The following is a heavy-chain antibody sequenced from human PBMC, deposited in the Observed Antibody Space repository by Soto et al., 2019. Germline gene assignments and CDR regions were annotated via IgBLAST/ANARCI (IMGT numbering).Heavy chain of an antibody. D-gene: IGHD6-6*01. CDR3: AKDRTGMSIAAPYAFDI. V-gene: IGHV3-23*01. CDR2: ISGSGGST. J-gene: IGHJ3*02. CDR1: GFTFSSYA. Sequence: PGGSLRLSCAASGFTFSSYAMSWVRQAPEKGLEWVSAISGSGGSTYYADSVKGRFTISRDNSKNTLYLQMNSLRAEDTAVYYCAKDRTGMSIAAPYAFDIWGQGTMVTVSS.